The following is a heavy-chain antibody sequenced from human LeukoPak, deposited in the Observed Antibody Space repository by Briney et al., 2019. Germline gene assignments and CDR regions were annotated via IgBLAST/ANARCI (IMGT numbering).Heavy chain of an antibody. J-gene: IGHJ4*02. CDR1: GFIFNKHA. V-gene: IGHV3-23*01. CDR3: AKERDYGPADY. Sequence: GGPLRLSCVASGFIFNKHAMSWVRQAPGKGLEWASGLSGSGSSTDYADSVKGRFTVSRDNSKNTLFLQMNSLRAEDTAIYYCAKERDYGPADYWGQGTLVTVSS. D-gene: IGHD4/OR15-4a*01. CDR2: LSGSGSST.